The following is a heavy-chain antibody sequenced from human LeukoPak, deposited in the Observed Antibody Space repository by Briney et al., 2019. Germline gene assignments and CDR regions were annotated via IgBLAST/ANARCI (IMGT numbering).Heavy chain of an antibody. Sequence: GGSLRLSCAASGFTFSSYAMSWVRQAPGKGLEWVSAISGSGGSTYYADSVKGRFTISRDNSKNTLYLQMNSLRAEDTAVYYCAKDLLPFNIAATIPDAFDIWGQGTMVTVSS. CDR2: ISGSGGST. CDR3: AKDLLPFNIAATIPDAFDI. J-gene: IGHJ3*02. CDR1: GFTFSSYA. V-gene: IGHV3-23*01. D-gene: IGHD5-12*01.